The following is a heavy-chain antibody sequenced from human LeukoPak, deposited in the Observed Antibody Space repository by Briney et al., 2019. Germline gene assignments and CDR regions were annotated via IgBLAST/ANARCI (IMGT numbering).Heavy chain of an antibody. Sequence: GGSLRLSCAASGFTFDDYGMSWVRQAPGKGLEWVSDINWNGGSTGYADSVKGRLTISRDNAKNSLYLQMNSLRAEDTALYYCARAYGDYADAFDIWAQGTMVTVSS. D-gene: IGHD4-17*01. CDR2: INWNGGST. J-gene: IGHJ3*02. V-gene: IGHV3-20*04. CDR3: ARAYGDYADAFDI. CDR1: GFTFDDYG.